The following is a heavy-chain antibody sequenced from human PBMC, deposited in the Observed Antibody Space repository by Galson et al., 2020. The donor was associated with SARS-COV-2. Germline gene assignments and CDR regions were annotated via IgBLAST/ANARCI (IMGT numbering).Heavy chain of an antibody. D-gene: IGHD6-19*01. V-gene: IGHV3-33*01. CDR3: ARDGQWLVPNAMDV. Sequence: GGSLRLSCAGSGYTFSPYGMHWVRQAPGKGLEWVAVIWYDASNKYYADSVKGRFTISRDNSKNTLYLQMNSLRAEDTAVYYCARDGQWLVPNAMDVWCQGTTVTVSS. CDR2: IWYDASNK. J-gene: IGHJ6*02. CDR1: GYTFSPYG.